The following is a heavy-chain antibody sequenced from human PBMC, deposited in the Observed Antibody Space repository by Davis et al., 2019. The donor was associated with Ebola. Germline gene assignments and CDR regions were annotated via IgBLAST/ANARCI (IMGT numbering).Heavy chain of an antibody. J-gene: IGHJ6*02. CDR3: AGGYYYYGMDV. Sequence: SVKVSCKASGYTFTGYYMHWVRQAPGQGLEWMGRIIPILGIANYAQKFQGRVTITADKSTSTAYMELSSLRSEDTAVYYCAGGYYYYGMDVWGQGTTVTVSS. CDR1: GYTFTGYY. CDR2: IIPILGIA. V-gene: IGHV1-69*04.